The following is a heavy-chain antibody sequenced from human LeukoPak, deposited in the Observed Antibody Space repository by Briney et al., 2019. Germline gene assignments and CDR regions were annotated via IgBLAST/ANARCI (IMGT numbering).Heavy chain of an antibody. J-gene: IGHJ4*02. CDR3: AIDLIDGLPDYFDY. D-gene: IGHD2-21*01. Sequence: PGRSLTLSCVASEFTFSRYTMHWVRQTPGKGLEWVAVISLDRVTTFYADSVNGRFTISRDNSKNTLYLRMNTLRADDTAIYYCAIDLIDGLPDYFDYWGQGTLVTVSS. V-gene: IGHV3-30-3*01. CDR2: ISLDRVTT. CDR1: EFTFSRYT.